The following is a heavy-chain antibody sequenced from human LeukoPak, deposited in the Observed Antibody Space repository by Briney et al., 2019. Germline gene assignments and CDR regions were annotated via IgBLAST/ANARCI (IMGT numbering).Heavy chain of an antibody. CDR3: AKEGYSYGLNWFDP. CDR1: GFTFSSYA. CDR2: ISGSGGST. V-gene: IGHV3-23*01. J-gene: IGHJ5*02. Sequence: GGSLRLSCAASGFTFSSYAMSWVRQPPGKGLEWVSAISGSGGSTYCADSVKGRFTISRDNSKNTLYLQMNSLRAEDTAVYYCAKEGYSYGLNWFDPWGQGTLVTVSS. D-gene: IGHD5-18*01.